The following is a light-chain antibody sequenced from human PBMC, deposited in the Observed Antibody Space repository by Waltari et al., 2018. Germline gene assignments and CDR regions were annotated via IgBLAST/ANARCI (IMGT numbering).Light chain of an antibody. CDR2: LGS. CDR1: QSLLHSNGYNY. J-gene: IGKJ4*01. V-gene: IGKV2-28*01. CDR3: MQALQTPLT. Sequence: DIVMTQSPLSLPVTPGEPASISCRSSQSLLHSNGYNYLDWYLQKPGQSPQLLIYLGSNRASGVPDRFSGSGSGTDFTLKISRVEAEDVGVYYCMQALQTPLTVGGGTKVEMK.